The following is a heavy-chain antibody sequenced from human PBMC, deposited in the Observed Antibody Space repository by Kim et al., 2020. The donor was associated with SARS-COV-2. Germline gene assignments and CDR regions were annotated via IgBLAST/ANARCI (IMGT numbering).Heavy chain of an antibody. V-gene: IGHV4-34*01. CDR1: GGSFSGYY. Sequence: SETLSLTCAVYGGSFSGYYWSWIRQPPGKGLEWIGEINHSGSTNYNPSLKSRVTISVDTSKNQFSLKLSSVTAADTSVYYCARGPLRYFDWLGRPAEYFQHWGQGTLVTVSS. J-gene: IGHJ1*01. CDR2: INHSGST. D-gene: IGHD3-9*01. CDR3: ARGPLRYFDWLGRPAEYFQH.